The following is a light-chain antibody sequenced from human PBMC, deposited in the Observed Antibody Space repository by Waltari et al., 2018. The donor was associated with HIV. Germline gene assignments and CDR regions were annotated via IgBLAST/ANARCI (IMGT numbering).Light chain of an antibody. J-gene: IGLJ2*01. V-gene: IGLV1-47*01. CDR2: RND. CDR1: WQVIRSRF. CDR3: STWDNSVGTCI. Sequence: SVLPQPPSASATPGQRVAISCSGTWQVIRSRFVYWSPFLPGTTPKLLISRNDRRPPGVPDRFSGSKSDSSASLAVTDVRSEDEGDYYCSTWDNSVGTCIFGGGTKLTVL.